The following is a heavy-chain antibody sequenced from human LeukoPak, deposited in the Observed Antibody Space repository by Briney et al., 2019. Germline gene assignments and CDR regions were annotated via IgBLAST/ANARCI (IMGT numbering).Heavy chain of an antibody. V-gene: IGHV4-59*11. CDR1: GGSISSHY. Sequence: ASEALSLTCTVSGGSISSHYWSWIRQPPGKGLEWIGYIYYSGSTNYNPSLKSRVTISVDTSKNQFSLKLSSVTAADTAVYYCAKDINRIAVTGPIDYWGQGTLVTVSS. D-gene: IGHD6-19*01. J-gene: IGHJ4*02. CDR2: IYYSGST. CDR3: AKDINRIAVTGPIDY.